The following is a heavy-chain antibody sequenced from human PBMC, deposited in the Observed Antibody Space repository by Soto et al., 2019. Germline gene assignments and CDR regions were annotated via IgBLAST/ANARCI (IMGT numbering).Heavy chain of an antibody. D-gene: IGHD5-18*01. J-gene: IGHJ4*02. CDR3: AKGGYNYGFLFDC. CDR1: GFTFSTYA. Sequence: EVQLLESGGGLVQPGGSLRLSCAASGFTFSTYAMSGVRQAPGKGLEWVSTIDNSGGITYYADSVKGRFTISRDNSKNTLYMQMNSLRAEDTVVYYCAKGGYNYGFLFDCWGQGTLVTVS. V-gene: IGHV3-23*05. CDR2: IDNSGGIT.